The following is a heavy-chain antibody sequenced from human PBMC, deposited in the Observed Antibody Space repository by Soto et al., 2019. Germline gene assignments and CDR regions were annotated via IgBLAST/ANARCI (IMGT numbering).Heavy chain of an antibody. J-gene: IGHJ4*02. CDR2: ISAFNGET. CDR3: VRDQQWLLPVPLDFDY. Sequence: ASVKVSCKASGFTFSDYGFSWVRQAPGRGLEWMGWISAFNGETNYTQKSEGRVAMTTDAATTTAYMELRSLTVDDTAVYYCVRDQQWLLPVPLDFDYWGQGTVVTVSS. D-gene: IGHD6-19*01. CDR1: GFTFSDYG. V-gene: IGHV1-18*01.